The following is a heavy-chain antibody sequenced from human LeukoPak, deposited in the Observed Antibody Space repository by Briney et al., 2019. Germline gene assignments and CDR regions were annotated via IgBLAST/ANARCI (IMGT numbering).Heavy chain of an antibody. Sequence: ASVKVSCKASGYTFTTYFMHWVRQAPRQGLEWMGMIYPGGGSTSYAQKFQGRVTMTRDTSTSTVYMELSSLRSEDTAVYYCARGHYGSGSYYMGDLDYWGQGTLVTVSS. CDR3: ARGHYGSGSYYMGDLDY. J-gene: IGHJ4*02. CDR1: GYTFTTYF. V-gene: IGHV1-46*01. D-gene: IGHD3-10*01. CDR2: IYPGGGST.